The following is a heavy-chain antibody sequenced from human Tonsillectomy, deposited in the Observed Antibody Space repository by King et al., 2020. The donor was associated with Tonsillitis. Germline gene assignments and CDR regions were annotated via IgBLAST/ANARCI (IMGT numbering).Heavy chain of an antibody. D-gene: IGHD3-22*01. V-gene: IGHV1-69*01. J-gene: IGHJ4*02. CDR2: IIPMFGTA. CDR3: AREPDYYDSISLFFDY. CDR1: GGTFSSYA. Sequence: QLVQSGAEVKKPGSSVKVSCKASGGTFSSYAISWVRQAPGQGLEWMGGIIPMFGTAIYAQKFQGRVTITADESTSTAYMELSSLRSYDTAVYYCAREPDYYDSISLFFDYWGQGTLVTVSS.